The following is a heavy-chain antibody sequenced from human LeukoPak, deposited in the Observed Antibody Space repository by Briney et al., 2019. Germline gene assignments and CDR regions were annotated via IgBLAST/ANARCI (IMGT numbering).Heavy chain of an antibody. CDR2: ISGSGGST. CDR1: GFTFNSYA. V-gene: IGHV3-23*01. J-gene: IGHJ6*02. CDR3: AKMDYYDSSGYYIYGMDV. Sequence: GGSLRLSCAASGFTFNSYAMSWVRQAPGKGLEWVSAISGSGGSTYHADSVKGRFTISRDNSKNMLYLQMNSLRAEDTAVYYCAKMDYYDSSGYYIYGMDVWGQGTTVTVSS. D-gene: IGHD3-22*01.